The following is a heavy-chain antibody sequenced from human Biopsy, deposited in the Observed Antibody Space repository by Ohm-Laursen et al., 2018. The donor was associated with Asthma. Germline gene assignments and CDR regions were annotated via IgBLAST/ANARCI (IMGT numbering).Heavy chain of an antibody. J-gene: IGHJ6*02. CDR3: ARCQVGYSSGWSLLLKKIYYSGMDV. Sequence: GASVKVSCKVPGGTFSNFAISWVRQAPGQGLEWLEGIMTVFGTTNYAQKFQGRVTITADESTSTAYMEVTSLRSEDTAIYYCARCQVGYSSGWSLLLKKIYYSGMDVWGQGTAVTVSS. D-gene: IGHD6-19*01. V-gene: IGHV1-69*13. CDR1: GGTFSNFA. CDR2: IMTVFGTT.